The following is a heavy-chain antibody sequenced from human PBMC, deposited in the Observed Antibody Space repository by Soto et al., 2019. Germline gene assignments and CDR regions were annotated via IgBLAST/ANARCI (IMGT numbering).Heavy chain of an antibody. CDR3: ASSDYYEDTGTFEN. CDR1: GYSFSDFG. CDR2: ISGKNGNT. J-gene: IGHJ4*02. D-gene: IGHD4-17*01. V-gene: IGHV1-18*04. Sequence: QVHLVQSGGELKKPGASVKVSCKASGYSFSDFGITWVRQAPGQGLEWMGWISGKNGNTNYAQKVQGRVTSTADTSTSTAYMEMGALTSDDTGIYYCASSDYYEDTGTFENWGQGTPVTVSS.